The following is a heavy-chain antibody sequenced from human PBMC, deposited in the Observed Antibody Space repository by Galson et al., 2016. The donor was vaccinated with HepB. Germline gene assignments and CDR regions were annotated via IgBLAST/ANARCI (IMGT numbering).Heavy chain of an antibody. CDR2: IGSSSTSI. J-gene: IGHJ5*02. CDR1: GFNFNTYT. Sequence: SLRLSCAASGFNFNTYTMNWVRQAPGKGLEWVSSIGSSSTSIYYADSMKGRFTISRDNAKNSLHLLMNSLRADDTAVYYCARIPNSAMAPNWLDPWGQGTLVTVSS. D-gene: IGHD5-18*01. CDR3: ARIPNSAMAPNWLDP. V-gene: IGHV3-21*01.